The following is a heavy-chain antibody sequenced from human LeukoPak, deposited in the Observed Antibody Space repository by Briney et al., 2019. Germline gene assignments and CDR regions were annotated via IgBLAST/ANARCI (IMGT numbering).Heavy chain of an antibody. CDR1: GFTFSTYW. J-gene: IGHJ4*02. CDR2: IKQDGSEK. CDR3: ARFPLATARYYFDY. D-gene: IGHD4-17*01. Sequence: GGSLRLSCAASGFTFSTYWMSWVRQAPGKGLEWVANIKQDGSEKYHVVSVKGRFTISRDNAKNSLYLQMNSLRAEDTAVYYCARFPLATARYYFDYWGQGTLVTVSS. V-gene: IGHV3-7*01.